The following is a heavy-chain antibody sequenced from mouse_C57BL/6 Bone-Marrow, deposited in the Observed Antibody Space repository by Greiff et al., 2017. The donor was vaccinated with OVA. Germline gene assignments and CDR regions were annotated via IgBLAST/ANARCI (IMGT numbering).Heavy chain of an antibody. J-gene: IGHJ2*01. V-gene: IGHV1-81*01. CDR3: ARGGTLFHFDY. Sequence: VKLQESGAELARPGASVKLSCKASGYTFTSYGISWVKQRPGQGLEWIGEIYPRSGTTYYNEKFKGKATLTADKSSSTAYMELRSLTSEDSAVYFCARGGTLFHFDYWGQGTTLTVSS. CDR2: IYPRSGTT. CDR1: GYTFTSYG. D-gene: IGHD1-1*01.